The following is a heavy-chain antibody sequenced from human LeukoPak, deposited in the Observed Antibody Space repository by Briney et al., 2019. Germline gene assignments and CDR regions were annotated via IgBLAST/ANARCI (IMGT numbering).Heavy chain of an antibody. Sequence: PGGSLRLSCAASGFTFSSYSMNWVRQAPGKGLEWVSSISSSSSYIYYADSAKGRFTISRDNAKNSLYLQMNSLRAEDTAVYYCARFHSSLPPYWGQGTLATVSS. D-gene: IGHD2-15*01. J-gene: IGHJ4*02. CDR3: ARFHSSLPPY. CDR1: GFTFSSYS. V-gene: IGHV3-21*01. CDR2: ISSSSSYI.